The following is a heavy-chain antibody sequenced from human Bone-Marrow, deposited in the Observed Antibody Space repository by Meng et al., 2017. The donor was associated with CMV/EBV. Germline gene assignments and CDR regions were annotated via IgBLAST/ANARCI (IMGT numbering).Heavy chain of an antibody. D-gene: IGHD2-15*01. V-gene: IGHV3-7*01. J-gene: IGHJ6*02. CDR2: IKQDGSDK. CDR3: ARFIPYCSGGRCYESGSGWPYYYYAMDV. CDR1: GFTFDDYW. Sequence: GESLKISCAASGFTFDDYWMSWVRQAPGKGLEWVANIKQDGSDKYYVDSVKGRFTISRDNAKNSLYLQMNSLRVEDTAVYHCARFIPYCSGGRCYESGSGWPYYYYAMDVWGQGTTVTVSS.